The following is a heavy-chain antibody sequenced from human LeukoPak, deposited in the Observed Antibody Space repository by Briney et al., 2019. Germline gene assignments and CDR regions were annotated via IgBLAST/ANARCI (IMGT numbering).Heavy chain of an antibody. D-gene: IGHD3-9*01. CDR3: ARTALRYVDWLRSGGFDY. V-gene: IGHV4-34*01. CDR2: INHGGST. J-gene: IGHJ4*02. CDR1: GGTFSGYY. Sequence: PSETLCLTCAVYGGTFSGYYWSWIRQPPGKGLEWIGEINHGGSTNYNPSLKSRVTISVDTSKNQFSLKLSSVSAADTAVYYCARTALRYVDWLRSGGFDYWGQGTLVTVSS.